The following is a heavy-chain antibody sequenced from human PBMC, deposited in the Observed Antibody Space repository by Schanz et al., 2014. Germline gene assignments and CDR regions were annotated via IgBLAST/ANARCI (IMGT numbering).Heavy chain of an antibody. CDR2: ISGSGGST. D-gene: IGHD3-10*01. J-gene: IGHJ6*02. CDR1: GFTFSNHA. Sequence: EVHLLESGGGLVQPGGSLRLSCAASGFTFSNHALSWVRQAPGKGLEWVSAISGSGGSTYYADSVKGRFTISRDNSKNTLYLQMNSLRAEDTAVYYCRLWFGELYYGMDVWGQGTTVTVSS. V-gene: IGHV3-23*01. CDR3: RLWFGELYYGMDV.